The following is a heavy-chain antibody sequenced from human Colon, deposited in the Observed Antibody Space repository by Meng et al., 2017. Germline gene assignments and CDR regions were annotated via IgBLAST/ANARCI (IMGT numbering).Heavy chain of an antibody. J-gene: IGHJ6*02. CDR3: ARRYYYDSSGDYYYHYAMNV. CDR1: GFTFSSYG. V-gene: IGHV3-33*01. CDR2: IWFDGSKK. D-gene: IGHD3-22*01. Sequence: GESLKIPCAASGFTFSSYGMHWVRQAPGKGLEWVAIIWFDGSKKYYTDSVKGRFTISRENSKNTLYLQMNSLRAEDTAVYYCARRYYYDSSGDYYYHYAMNVWARGPS.